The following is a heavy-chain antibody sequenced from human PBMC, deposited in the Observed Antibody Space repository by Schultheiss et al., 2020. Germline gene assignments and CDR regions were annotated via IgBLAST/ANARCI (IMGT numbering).Heavy chain of an antibody. CDR1: GFTFSSYS. Sequence: GESLKISCAASGFTFSSYSMNWVRQAPGKGLEWVSSISSSSSYIYYADSVKGRFTISRDNAKNSLYLQMNSLRAEDTAVYYCAREYCGGDCYSEGYYYYYMDVWGKGTTVT. CDR2: ISSSSSYI. J-gene: IGHJ6*03. CDR3: AREYCGGDCYSEGYYYYYMDV. V-gene: IGHV3-21*01. D-gene: IGHD2-21*02.